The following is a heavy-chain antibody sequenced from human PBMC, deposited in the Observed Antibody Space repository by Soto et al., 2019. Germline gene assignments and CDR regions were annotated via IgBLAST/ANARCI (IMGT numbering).Heavy chain of an antibody. CDR2: ISYDGTNK. D-gene: IGHD3-10*01. CDR1: GFTFSSYG. V-gene: IGHV3-30*18. J-gene: IGHJ4*02. Sequence: GGSLRLSCAASGFTFSSYGMHWVRQAPVKGLEWVAVISYDGTNKYYADSVKGRFTISRDNSKNTLYLQINGLRTEDTAVYYFAKDEMIRGFIGGYYFDYWGQGTLVTVS. CDR3: AKDEMIRGFIGGYYFDY.